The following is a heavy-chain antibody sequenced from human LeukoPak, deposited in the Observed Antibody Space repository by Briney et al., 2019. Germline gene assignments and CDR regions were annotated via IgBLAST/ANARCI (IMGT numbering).Heavy chain of an antibody. CDR1: GGSISSGDYY. Sequence: SETLSLTCTVSGGSISSGDYYWRWIRQPPGKGLEWIGYIYYSGSTNYNPSLKSRVTISVDTSKSQFSLKLTSVTAADTAVYYCARRVAYGSGGYFDYWGQGTLVTVSS. J-gene: IGHJ4*02. V-gene: IGHV4-61*08. D-gene: IGHD3-10*01. CDR3: ARRVAYGSGGYFDY. CDR2: IYYSGST.